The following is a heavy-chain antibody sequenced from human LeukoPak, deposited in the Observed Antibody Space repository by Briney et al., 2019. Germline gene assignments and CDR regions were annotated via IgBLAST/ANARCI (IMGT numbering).Heavy chain of an antibody. D-gene: IGHD3-9*01. V-gene: IGHV4-34*01. Sequence: SETLSLTCAVYGGSFSGYYWSWIRQPPGKGLEWIGEINHSGSTNYNPSFKSRVTISVDTSKNQFSLKLSSVTAADTAVYYCARVHYDIPLDYWGQGTLVTVSS. CDR3: ARVHYDIPLDY. CDR2: INHSGST. J-gene: IGHJ4*02. CDR1: GGSFSGYY.